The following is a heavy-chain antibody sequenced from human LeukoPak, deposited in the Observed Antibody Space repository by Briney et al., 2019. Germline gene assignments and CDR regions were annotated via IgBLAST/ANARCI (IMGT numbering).Heavy chain of an antibody. Sequence: SETLSLTCTVSGGSISSYYWSWIRQPPGEGLEWIGYIYYSGSTNYNPSLKSRVTISVDTSKNQFSLKLSSVTAADTAVYYCARVQYSSSWPFFDYWGQGTLVTVSS. V-gene: IGHV4-59*01. D-gene: IGHD6-13*01. CDR1: GGSISSYY. CDR2: IYYSGST. CDR3: ARVQYSSSWPFFDY. J-gene: IGHJ4*02.